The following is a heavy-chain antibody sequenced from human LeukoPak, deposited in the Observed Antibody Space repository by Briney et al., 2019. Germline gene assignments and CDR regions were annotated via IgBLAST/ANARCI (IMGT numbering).Heavy chain of an antibody. D-gene: IGHD3-22*01. J-gene: IGHJ4*02. CDR1: GGSISSSSYY. CDR2: IYYSRST. CDR3: ARQIDDYYDTSGYWK. Sequence: SETLSLTCTVSGGSISSSSYYWGWIRQPPGKGLEWIGSIYYSRSTNYNPSLKSPVTISIDTSKNQFSLKLSSVTAADTAVYYCARQIDDYYDTSGYWKWGQGTLVTVSS. V-gene: IGHV4-39*01.